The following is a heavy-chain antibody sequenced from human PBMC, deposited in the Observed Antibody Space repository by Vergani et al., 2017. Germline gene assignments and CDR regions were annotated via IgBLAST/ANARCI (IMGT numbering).Heavy chain of an antibody. J-gene: IGHJ4*01. CDR3: ERALGRGFDY. V-gene: IGHV1-2*02. D-gene: IGHD1-26*01. CDR1: GYTFTGYY. Sequence: QVQLVQSGAEVKKPGASVKVSCKASGYTFTGYYMHWVRQAPGQGLEWMGWINPNSGGPNYAQKLQGRVTMTRDTSMNTDYMELSRLRSDDTAVYYCERALGRGFDYWGQGTVIAVSS. CDR2: INPNSGGP.